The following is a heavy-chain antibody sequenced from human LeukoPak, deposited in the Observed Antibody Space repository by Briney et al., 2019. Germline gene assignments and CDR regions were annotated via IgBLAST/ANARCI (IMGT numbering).Heavy chain of an antibody. D-gene: IGHD3-22*01. CDR1: GYTFTGYY. Sequence: ASVKVSCKASGYTFTGYYMHWVRQAPGQGLEWMGWINPNNGGTNYAQKFQGRVTMTRDTSISTAYMELSRLRSDDTAVYYCARSNNYYDSSGYYVWGQGTLVTVSS. J-gene: IGHJ4*02. V-gene: IGHV1-2*02. CDR2: INPNNGGT. CDR3: ARSNNYYDSSGYYV.